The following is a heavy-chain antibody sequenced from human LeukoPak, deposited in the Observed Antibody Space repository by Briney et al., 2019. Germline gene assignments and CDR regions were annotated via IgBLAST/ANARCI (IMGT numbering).Heavy chain of an antibody. D-gene: IGHD5-18*01. J-gene: IGHJ4*02. V-gene: IGHV3-23*01. CDR2: ITGNGATT. Sequence: PGGSLRLSCAGSGFSFSSSAMSWVRQTPGKGLERVSSITGNGATTYYSDSVKGRFTISRDNFRNTLSLQMSSLRVEDTAVYYCAKERRRVDTEMVRSYYFENWGQGTLVTVSS. CDR1: GFSFSSSA. CDR3: AKERRRVDTEMVRSYYFEN.